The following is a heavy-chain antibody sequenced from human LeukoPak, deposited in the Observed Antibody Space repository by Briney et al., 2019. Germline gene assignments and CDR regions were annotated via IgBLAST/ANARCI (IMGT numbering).Heavy chain of an antibody. Sequence: PSETLSLTCTVSGGSISSSSYYWGWIRQPPGKGLEWIGEINHSGSTNYNPSLKSRVTISVDTSKNQFSLKLSSVTAADTAVYYCARRKAVAAPEYYFDYWGQGTLVTVSS. D-gene: IGHD6-19*01. V-gene: IGHV4-39*07. J-gene: IGHJ4*02. CDR1: GGSISSSSYY. CDR3: ARRKAVAAPEYYFDY. CDR2: INHSGST.